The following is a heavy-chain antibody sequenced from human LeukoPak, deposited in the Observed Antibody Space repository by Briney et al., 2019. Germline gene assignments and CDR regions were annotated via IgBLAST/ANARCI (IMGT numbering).Heavy chain of an antibody. J-gene: IGHJ4*02. CDR3: AMKEWLRHQFIDY. D-gene: IGHD5-12*01. CDR2: IYYSGST. CDR1: GGSISSGDYY. V-gene: IGHV4-30-4*01. Sequence: PLQTLSLTCTVSGGSISSGDYYWSWSRQPPGKGLEWIGYIYYSGSTYYNPSLKSRVTISVDTSKNQFSLKLSSVTAADTAVYYCAMKEWLRHQFIDYWGQGTLVTVSS.